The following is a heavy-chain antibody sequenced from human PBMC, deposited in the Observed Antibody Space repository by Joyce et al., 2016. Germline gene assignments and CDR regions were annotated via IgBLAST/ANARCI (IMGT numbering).Heavy chain of an antibody. CDR2: IKQDGSEK. V-gene: IGHV3-7*03. D-gene: IGHD6-25*01. J-gene: IGHJ6*03. CDR1: GFPFSNYW. Sequence: EVQLVESGGNLVQPGGSLRLSCAASGFPFSNYWMTWVRQAPGKGLAWVANIKQDGSEKYYGDSVKGRFTISRDNARNSLSLQMNSLRVEDTAVYYCAREWPLSNGLYGYYYYYFYMDVWGKGTTVTVSS. CDR3: AREWPLSNGLYGYYYYYFYMDV.